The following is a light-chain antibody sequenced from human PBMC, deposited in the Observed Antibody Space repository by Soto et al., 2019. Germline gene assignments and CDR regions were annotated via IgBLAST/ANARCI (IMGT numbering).Light chain of an antibody. J-gene: IGLJ1*01. CDR3: CSYAGSYTFV. Sequence: QSALAQPRSVSGSPGQSVTISCTVTASDVGGYSYVSWYQQHPGKVPKLIIYDVSKWPSGVPDRFSGSKSGNTASLTISGLQAEDEGDYYCCSYAGSYTFVFGTGTKVTVL. V-gene: IGLV2-11*01. CDR1: ASDVGGYSY. CDR2: DVS.